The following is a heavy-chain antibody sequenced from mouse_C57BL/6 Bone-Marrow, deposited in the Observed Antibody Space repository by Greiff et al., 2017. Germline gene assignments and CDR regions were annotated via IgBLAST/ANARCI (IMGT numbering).Heavy chain of an antibody. D-gene: IGHD1-1*01. Sequence: VKLVESGPGLVKPSQSLFLTCSITGFPITSGYYWIWIRQSPGKPLEWMGYITHSGETFYNPSLQSPISITRETSKNQFFLQLNSVTTEDTAMYYCAGENYYGSGFDYWGQGTTLTVSS. CDR3: AGENYYGSGFDY. CDR2: ITHSGET. V-gene: IGHV12-3*01. CDR1: GFPITSGYY. J-gene: IGHJ2*01.